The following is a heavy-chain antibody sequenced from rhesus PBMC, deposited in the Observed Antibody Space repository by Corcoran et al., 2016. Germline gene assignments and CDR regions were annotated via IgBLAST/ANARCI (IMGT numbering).Heavy chain of an antibody. J-gene: IGHJ4*01. CDR2: LFGGGGNT. V-gene: IGHV4-160*01. CDR3: ARGCTYRGCPLVQIDY. D-gene: IGHD2-21*01. Sequence: QLQLQESGPGLVKPSETLSLPCAVSGDSLSHNHWVWLRQPPGTGLELIGRLFGGGGNTAYNPSLKSRVTISTDTSKNQFSLKVNSVIAADTAVYYCARGCTYRGCPLVQIDYWGQGVLVTVSS. CDR1: GDSLSHNH.